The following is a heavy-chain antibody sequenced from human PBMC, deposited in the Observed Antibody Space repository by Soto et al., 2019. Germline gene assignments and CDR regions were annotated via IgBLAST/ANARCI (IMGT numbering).Heavy chain of an antibody. J-gene: IGHJ3*02. Sequence: SETLSLTCAVSSGSISSSNWWSWVRQPPGKGLEWIGEIYHSGSTNYNPSLKSRVTISIDKSKNQFSLKLSSVTAADTAVYYCARETGLDAFDIWGQGTMVTVSS. CDR2: IYHSGST. CDR1: SGSISSSNW. V-gene: IGHV4-4*02. CDR3: ARETGLDAFDI. D-gene: IGHD1-1*01.